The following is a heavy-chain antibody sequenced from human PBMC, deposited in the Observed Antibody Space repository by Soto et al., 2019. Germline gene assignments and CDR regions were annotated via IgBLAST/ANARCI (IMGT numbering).Heavy chain of an antibody. CDR1: GFSLSTSGMR. V-gene: IGHV2-70*04. D-gene: IGHD5-12*01. J-gene: IGHJ6*02. Sequence: SGPTLVNPTQTLTLTCTFSGFSLSTSGMRVSWVRQPLGKALEWLARIDWDDDKFYTTSLRTRLTISKDTSKNQVVLTMTNMDPVDTGTYCCARMLSGYTMRDEDHYGMDVWGQGTTVTVSS. CDR3: ARMLSGYTMRDEDHYGMDV. CDR2: IDWDDDK.